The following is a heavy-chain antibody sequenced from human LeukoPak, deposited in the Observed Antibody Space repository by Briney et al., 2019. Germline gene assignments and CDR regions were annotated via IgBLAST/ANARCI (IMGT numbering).Heavy chain of an antibody. CDR2: ISYDGSSK. Sequence: GRSLRLSCAASGFTFSSDGMHWVRQTPGKGLEWVAVISYDGSSKYYADSVKGRFTISRDNAKNSLYLQMNSLRAEDTAVYYCARDHQSTVEVYWGQGTLVTVSS. CDR1: GFTFSSDG. V-gene: IGHV3-30*03. CDR3: ARDHQSTVEVY. J-gene: IGHJ4*02. D-gene: IGHD4-11*01.